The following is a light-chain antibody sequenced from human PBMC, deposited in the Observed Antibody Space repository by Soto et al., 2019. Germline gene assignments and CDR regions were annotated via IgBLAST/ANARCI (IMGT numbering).Light chain of an antibody. CDR3: CSYAGRYTFV. V-gene: IGLV2-11*01. CDR2: DVT. J-gene: IGLJ1*01. CDR1: SSDVGGYNY. Sequence: QSVLSQPPSASGSPGQSVTISCTGTSSDVGGYNYVSWYQQHPGKVPKLMIHDVTKRPSGVPDRFSASKSGNTASLTISGLQAEDEADYYCCSYAGRYTFVFGSGTKVTVL.